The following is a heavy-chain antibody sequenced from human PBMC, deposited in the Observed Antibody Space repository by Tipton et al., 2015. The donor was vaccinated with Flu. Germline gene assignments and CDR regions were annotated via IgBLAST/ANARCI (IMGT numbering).Heavy chain of an antibody. D-gene: IGHD3-10*01. CDR1: GFTFSSYG. V-gene: IGHV3-30*18. Sequence: SLRLSCAASGFTFSSYGMHWVRQAPGKGLEWVADISYDGSSKRYAESVKGRFTISRDNSKNTVYLEMNSLRDEDTAVYYCAKSMVRGMYYHYGLDVWGQGTTVTVSS. J-gene: IGHJ6*02. CDR2: ISYDGSSK. CDR3: AKSMVRGMYYHYGLDV.